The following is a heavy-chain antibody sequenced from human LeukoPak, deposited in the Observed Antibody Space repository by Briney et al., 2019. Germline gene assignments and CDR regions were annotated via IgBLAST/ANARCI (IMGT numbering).Heavy chain of an antibody. J-gene: IGHJ4*02. Sequence: GGSLRLSCAASGVTLSTYAMSWARQAPGKGLEWVSGISSSGSGDNTYYADSVKGRFTISRDSSKNTLFLHMNTLRAEDTAIYYCAKYATIFGVAPPVNNDYWGQGTLVTVSS. CDR1: GVTLSTYA. D-gene: IGHD3-3*01. CDR2: ISSSGSGDNT. V-gene: IGHV3-23*01. CDR3: AKYATIFGVAPPVNNDY.